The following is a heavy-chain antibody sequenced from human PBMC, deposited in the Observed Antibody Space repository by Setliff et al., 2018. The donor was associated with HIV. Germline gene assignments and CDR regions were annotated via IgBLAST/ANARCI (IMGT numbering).Heavy chain of an antibody. CDR2: ISTYNTNT. CDR1: GYTFTNYG. D-gene: IGHD6-13*01. Sequence: ASVKVSCKASGYTFTNYGFSWVRQAPGQGLEWMGWISTYNTNTKYAQNLQGRVTMTRDTFITTAYMELSSLRSDDTAVYYCARMGESPPHSSSWYYWGQGTLVTVSS. J-gene: IGHJ4*02. CDR3: ARMGESPPHSSSWYY. V-gene: IGHV1-18*01.